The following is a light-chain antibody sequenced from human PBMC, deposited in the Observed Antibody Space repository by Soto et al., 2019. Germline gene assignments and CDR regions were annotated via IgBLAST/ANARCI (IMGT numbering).Light chain of an antibody. J-gene: IGKJ2*03. Sequence: EIVMTQSPAILSVSPGEGATLSCRASQTVSSNVAWYQQRPGQPPSLLIYGASIRATGVPARFGGDGSGTEFTLTISSLESEDFAVYYCQQYNKWPLYSFGQGTKLEI. CDR1: QTVSSN. CDR3: QQYNKWPLYS. V-gene: IGKV3-15*01. CDR2: GAS.